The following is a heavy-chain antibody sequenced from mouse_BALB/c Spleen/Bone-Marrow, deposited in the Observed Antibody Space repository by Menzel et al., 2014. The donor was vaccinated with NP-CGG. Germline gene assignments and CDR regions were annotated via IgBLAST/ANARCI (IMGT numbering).Heavy chain of an antibody. D-gene: IGHD1-2*01. CDR1: GDSITSGY. Sequence: EVQLQESGLSLVKPSQTLSLTCSVTGDSITSGYWNWIRKFPGNKLEYMGFISYSGGTYYNPSLRSRISITRDTSKNQYYLHLNSVTTEDTATYYCARTHYYGWFDYWGQGTTLTVSS. CDR3: ARTHYYGWFDY. J-gene: IGHJ2*01. CDR2: ISYSGGT. V-gene: IGHV3-8*02.